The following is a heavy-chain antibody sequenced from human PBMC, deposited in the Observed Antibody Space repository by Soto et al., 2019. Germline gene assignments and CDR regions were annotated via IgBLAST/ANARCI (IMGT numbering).Heavy chain of an antibody. CDR2: IWYAGSNK. CDR1: GFTFSTYG. CDR3: ARGTVHFDY. V-gene: IGHV3-33*01. Sequence: QVQRVESGGGVVQPGRSLRLSCAASGFTFSTYGIHWVRQAPGKGLEWVAVIWYAGSNKYYADSVKGRFTISRDNSKNTLYLQMNSLRAEDTAVYYCARGTVHFDYWGQGTLVTVSS. D-gene: IGHD4-17*01. J-gene: IGHJ4*02.